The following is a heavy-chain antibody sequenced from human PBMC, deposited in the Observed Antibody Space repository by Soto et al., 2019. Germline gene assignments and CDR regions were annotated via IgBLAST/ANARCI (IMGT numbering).Heavy chain of an antibody. J-gene: IGHJ4*02. CDR1: GYTFTSYG. Sequence: ASVKVSCEASGYTFTSYGISWVRQAPGQGLEWMGWISAYNGNTNYAQKLQGRVTMTTDTSTSTAYMELRSLRSDDTAVYYCVVAAQPYYFDYWGQGTLVTVSS. D-gene: IGHD2-15*01. CDR2: ISAYNGNT. V-gene: IGHV1-18*01. CDR3: VVAAQPYYFDY.